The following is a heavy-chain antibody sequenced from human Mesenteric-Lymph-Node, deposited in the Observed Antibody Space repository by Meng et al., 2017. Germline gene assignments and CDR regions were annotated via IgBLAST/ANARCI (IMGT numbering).Heavy chain of an antibody. J-gene: IGHJ1*01. Sequence: SETLSLTCTVSGGSISNYYWSWIRQPPGKGLEWIGSIYYSGSTYYNPSLKSRVTISVDTSKNQFSLKLSSVTAADTAVYYCATRSGSYAGEYFQHWGQGTLVTVSS. CDR2: IYYSGST. CDR1: GGSISNYY. CDR3: ATRSGSYAGEYFQH. V-gene: IGHV4-39*07. D-gene: IGHD1-26*01.